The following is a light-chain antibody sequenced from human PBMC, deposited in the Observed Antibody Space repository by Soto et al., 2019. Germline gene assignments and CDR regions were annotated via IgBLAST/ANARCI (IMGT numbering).Light chain of an antibody. V-gene: IGKV3-15*01. CDR2: GAS. J-gene: IGKJ2*01. CDR3: QQYNNWPPYT. CDR1: QSVRSN. Sequence: ETMMTQSPGTLSVSPGERATLSCGASQSVRSNLAWYQQKPGQAPRLLIYGASTRATGIPARFSGSGSGTEFTLTISSLQSEDFAVYYCQQYNNWPPYTFGQGTNLEIK.